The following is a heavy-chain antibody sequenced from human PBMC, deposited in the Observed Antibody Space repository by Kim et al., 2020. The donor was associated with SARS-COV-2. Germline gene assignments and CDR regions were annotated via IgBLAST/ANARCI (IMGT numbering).Heavy chain of an antibody. CDR3: TTDPPVGARSDYYGMDV. V-gene: IGHV3-15*01. J-gene: IGHJ6*02. D-gene: IGHD1-26*01. CDR1: GFTFSNAW. CDR2: IKSKTDGGTT. Sequence: GGSLRLSCAASGFTFSNAWMSRVRQAPGKGLEWVGRIKSKTDGGTTDYAAPVKGRFTISRDDSKNTLYLQMNSLKTEDTAVYYCTTDPPVGARSDYYGMDVWGQGTTVTVSS.